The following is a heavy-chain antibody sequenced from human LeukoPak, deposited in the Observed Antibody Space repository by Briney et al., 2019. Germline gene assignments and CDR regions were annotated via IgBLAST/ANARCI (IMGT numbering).Heavy chain of an antibody. J-gene: IGHJ4*02. D-gene: IGHD1-26*01. V-gene: IGHV3-21*01. CDR1: GFTFSSYS. CDR2: ISSSSSYI. Sequence: PGGSLRLSCAASGFTFSSYSMNWVRQASGKGLEWVSSISSSSSYIYYADSVKGRFTISRDNAKNSLYLQMNSLRAEDTAVYYCARDPYSGSYYLDYWGQGTLVTVSS. CDR3: ARDPYSGSYYLDY.